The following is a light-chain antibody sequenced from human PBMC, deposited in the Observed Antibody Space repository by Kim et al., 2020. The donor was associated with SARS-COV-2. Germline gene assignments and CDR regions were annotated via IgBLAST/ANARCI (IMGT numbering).Light chain of an antibody. J-gene: IGKJ4*01. V-gene: IGKV1-17*01. CDR2: AAS. CDR1: QGIGDA. Sequence: DIQMTQSPSSLSASVGDRVTITCRASQGIGDALAWYQQKPGKAPKRLIYAASSLQTGVPSRFSGSGSATEFTLTISSLQPEDFATYICLQQNSFLLTFGGRAKVDIK. CDR3: LQQNSFLLT.